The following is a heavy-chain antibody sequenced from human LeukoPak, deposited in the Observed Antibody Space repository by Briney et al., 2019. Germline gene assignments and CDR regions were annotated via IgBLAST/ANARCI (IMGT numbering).Heavy chain of an antibody. D-gene: IGHD3-10*01. J-gene: IGHJ6*03. CDR1: GFTFSSNY. V-gene: IGHV3-66*02. CDR3: ARDLYYGSGDYYYYYYMDV. Sequence: PGGSLRLSCAASGFTFSSNYMSWVRQAPGKGLEGVSVIYSGGITYYADSVKGRFTISRDNSKNTLYLQMNSLRAEDTAVYYCARDLYYGSGDYYYYYYMDVWGKGTTVTVSS. CDR2: IYSGGIT.